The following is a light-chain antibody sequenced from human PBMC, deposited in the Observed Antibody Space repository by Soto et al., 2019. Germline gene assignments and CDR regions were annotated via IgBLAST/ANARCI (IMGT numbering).Light chain of an antibody. CDR2: GAS. CDR3: QQYASSPLT. CDR1: QIVSKNY. V-gene: IGKV3-20*01. J-gene: IGKJ4*01. Sequence: EIVLTQSPGTLSLSPGERGTLSCRASQIVSKNYLAWYQQKPGLAPRLLIYGASSRATGIPDRFRGSGSGTDFTLTISRLEPEDVAVYSCQQYASSPLTFGGGTKVEIK.